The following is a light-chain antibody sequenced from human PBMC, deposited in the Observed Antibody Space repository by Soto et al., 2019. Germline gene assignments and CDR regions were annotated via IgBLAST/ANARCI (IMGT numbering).Light chain of an antibody. CDR1: QSVRSSY. CDR2: GAS. Sequence: EIVLTQSPGTLSLSPGERATLSCRASQSVRSSYLAWYQQKPGRAPRLLIYGASSRATGIPDRFSGSGSGTDFTLTISRVEPEDFSVYYCQQYGSSQWTFGQGTKVDIK. CDR3: QQYGSSQWT. V-gene: IGKV3-20*01. J-gene: IGKJ1*01.